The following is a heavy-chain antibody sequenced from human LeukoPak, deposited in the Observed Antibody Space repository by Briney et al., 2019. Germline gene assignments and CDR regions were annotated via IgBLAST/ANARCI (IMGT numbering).Heavy chain of an antibody. V-gene: IGHV3-21*01. J-gene: IGHJ4*02. Sequence: GGSLRLSCAASGFTFSSYSMNWVRQAPGKGLEWVSSISSSSSYIYYADSVKGRFTISRDNAKNSLYLQMNSLRAEDTAVYYCARVARRYSSSWYDYWGQGTLVTVSS. CDR1: GFTFSSYS. CDR3: ARVARRYSSSWYDY. D-gene: IGHD6-13*01. CDR2: ISSSSSYI.